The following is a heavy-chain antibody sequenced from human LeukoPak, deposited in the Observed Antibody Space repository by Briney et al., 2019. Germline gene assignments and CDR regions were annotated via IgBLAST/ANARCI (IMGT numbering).Heavy chain of an antibody. CDR1: GYSFTSYW. D-gene: IGHD6-13*01. CDR3: ARLDSSSWPRLDYYYYGMDV. CDR2: IYPGDSDT. Sequence: PGESLKISCKGSGYSFTSYWIGWVRQMPGKGLEWMGIIYPGDSDTRYSPSFQGQVTISADKSISTAYLQWSSLKASDTAMYYCARLDSSSWPRLDYYYYGMDVWGQGTTVTVSS. J-gene: IGHJ6*02. V-gene: IGHV5-51*01.